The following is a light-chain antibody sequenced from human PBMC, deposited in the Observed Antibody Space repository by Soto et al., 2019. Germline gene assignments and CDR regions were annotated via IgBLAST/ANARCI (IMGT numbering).Light chain of an antibody. V-gene: IGKV2-28*01. CDR3: MQALQTPPT. Sequence: DIVMTQSPLSLPVTTGEPASISCRSSQSLLHRNGFNYLDWYLQKPGQSPQLLIYLGSDRASGVPDRFSGSGSGTDFTLKISRVEAEDVGVYYCMQALQTPPTFGGGTKVEI. CDR1: QSLLHRNGFNY. CDR2: LGS. J-gene: IGKJ4*01.